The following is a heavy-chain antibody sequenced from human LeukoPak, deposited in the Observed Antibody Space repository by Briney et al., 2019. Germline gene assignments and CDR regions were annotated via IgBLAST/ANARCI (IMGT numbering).Heavy chain of an antibody. CDR1: GGSFSGYY. J-gene: IGHJ4*02. Sequence: SETLSLTCAVYGGSFSGYYWSWIRQPPGKGLEWIGEINHSGSTNYNPSLKSRVTISVDTSKNQFSLKLSSVTAADTAVYYCARDPRNYRHYGSGSYDLWGQGTLVTVSS. CDR3: ARDPRNYRHYGSGSYDL. CDR2: INHSGST. V-gene: IGHV4-34*01. D-gene: IGHD3-10*01.